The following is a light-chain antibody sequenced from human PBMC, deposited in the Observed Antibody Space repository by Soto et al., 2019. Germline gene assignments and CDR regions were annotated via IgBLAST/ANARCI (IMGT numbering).Light chain of an antibody. Sequence: QAVVTQPRSVSGSPGQSVTISCTGTSSDDGVYNYVSWYQQHPGKAPKLMIYDVTKRPSGVPDRFSGSKSGNTASLTISGLQAEDEADYYCFSYAGSPTLAFGGGTKLTVL. J-gene: IGLJ3*02. CDR3: FSYAGSPTLA. CDR1: SSDDGVYNY. V-gene: IGLV2-11*01. CDR2: DVT.